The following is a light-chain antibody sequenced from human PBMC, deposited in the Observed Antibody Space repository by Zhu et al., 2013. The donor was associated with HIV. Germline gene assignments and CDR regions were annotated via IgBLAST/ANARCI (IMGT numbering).Light chain of an antibody. CDR1: PAINSY. V-gene: IGKV1-27*01. J-gene: IGKJ5*01. CDR3: QNYNRAPLT. CDR2: ATS. Sequence: DVQMTQSPSSLSASAGDRVTITCRASPAINSYLAWYQQKPGQAPKLLIYATSTLPSGVPSRFSGSGSGTDFTLTINSLQPEDVATYYCQNYNRAPLTFGQGTRLEIK.